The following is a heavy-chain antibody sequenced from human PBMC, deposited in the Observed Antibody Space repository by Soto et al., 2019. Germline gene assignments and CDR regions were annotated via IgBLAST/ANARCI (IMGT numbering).Heavy chain of an antibody. CDR2: ISAYNGNT. J-gene: IGHJ3*02. CDR3: ARDSPNIVATQGGDAFDI. V-gene: IGHV1-18*01. Sequence: ASGKVSCKASGYTFTSYGISCVRQAPGQVLEWMGWISAYNGNTNYAQKLQGRVTMTTDTSTSTAYMELRSLRSDDTAVYYCARDSPNIVATQGGDAFDIWGQGTMVTVSS. D-gene: IGHD5-12*01. CDR1: GYTFTSYG.